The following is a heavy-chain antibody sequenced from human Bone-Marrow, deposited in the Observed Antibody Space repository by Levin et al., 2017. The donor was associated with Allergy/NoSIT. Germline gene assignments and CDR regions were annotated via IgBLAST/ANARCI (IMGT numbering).Heavy chain of an antibody. D-gene: IGHD2-2*01. CDR1: GYTFTGYY. V-gene: IGHV1-2*02. CDR3: ARDPSDIVVVPAARGVYYYYYMDG. J-gene: IGHJ6*03. CDR2: INPNSGGT. Sequence: GESLKISCKASGYTFTGYYMHWVRQAPGQGLEWMGWINPNSGGTNYAQKFQGRVTMTRDTSISTAYMELSRLRSDDTAVYYCARDPSDIVVVPAARGVYYYYYMDGWGKGTTVTVSS.